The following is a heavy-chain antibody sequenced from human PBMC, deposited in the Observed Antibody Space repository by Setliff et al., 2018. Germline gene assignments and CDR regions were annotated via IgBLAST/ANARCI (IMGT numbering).Heavy chain of an antibody. Sequence: SETLSLTCSVSGGSISPYYWIWIRQSPGKGLEWIGYIFYSGSARYNPSLESRVTMSVDTSKNQISLKLTSVTAADMAVYYCARQDRFYDRSVFVEYFQHWGQGALVTVSS. CDR1: GGSISPYY. CDR2: IFYSGSA. CDR3: ARQDRFYDRSVFVEYFQH. J-gene: IGHJ1*01. D-gene: IGHD3-22*01. V-gene: IGHV4-59*08.